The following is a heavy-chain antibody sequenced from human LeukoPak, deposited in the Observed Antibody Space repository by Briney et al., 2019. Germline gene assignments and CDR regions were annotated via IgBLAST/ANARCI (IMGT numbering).Heavy chain of an antibody. J-gene: IGHJ4*02. CDR3: ARCGAAVTTHFSH. CDR2: ISASDGTT. V-gene: IGHV1-18*01. CDR1: GYSFSIYG. Sequence: ASVEVSCKASGYSFSIYGITWARQAPGQGLEYLGWISASDGTTNYAQKVQDRVTMTTDTSTSTAYLELRSLRSEGTAVYYCARCGAAVTTHFSHWGQGTLVTVSS. D-gene: IGHD4-17*01.